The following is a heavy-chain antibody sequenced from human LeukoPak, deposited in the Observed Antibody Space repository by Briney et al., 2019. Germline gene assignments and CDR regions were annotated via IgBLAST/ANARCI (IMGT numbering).Heavy chain of an antibody. J-gene: IGHJ4*02. CDR3: TTDPPTLRLWGY. Sequence: GGSLRLSCAASGFTFSNVWMSWVRQAPGKGLEWVGRIKSKTDGGTTDYAAPVKGRFTISRDDSKNTLYLQMNSLKTEDTAVDYCTTDPPTLRLWGYWGQGTLVTVSS. CDR1: GFTFSNVW. D-gene: IGHD2/OR15-2a*01. CDR2: IKSKTDGGTT. V-gene: IGHV3-15*01.